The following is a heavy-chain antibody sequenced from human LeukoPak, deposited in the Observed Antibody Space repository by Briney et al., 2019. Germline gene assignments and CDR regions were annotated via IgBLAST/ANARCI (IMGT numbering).Heavy chain of an antibody. J-gene: IGHJ4*02. CDR3: ARGLRGSGYYYGY. Sequence: PGGSLRLSCAASGFTFRSYYMSWVRQAPGKGLEGVANIDQDGSEKYYVDSVKGRFTISRDNAKNSLYLQMNSLRAEDTALYYCARGLRGSGYYYGYWGQGTLVTVSS. CDR1: GFTFRSYY. D-gene: IGHD3-22*01. CDR2: IDQDGSEK. V-gene: IGHV3-7*03.